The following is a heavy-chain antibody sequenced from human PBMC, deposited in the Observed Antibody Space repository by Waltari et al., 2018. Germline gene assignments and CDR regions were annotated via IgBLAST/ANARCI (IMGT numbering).Heavy chain of an antibody. CDR1: GGSFSGYY. D-gene: IGHD1-26*01. J-gene: IGHJ4*02. Sequence: QVQLQQWGAGLLKPSETLSLPCAVYGGSFSGYYWSWIRQPPGKGLEWIGEINHSGSTNYNPSLKSRVTISVDTSKNQFSLKLSSVTAADTAVYYCARHSRRDSYNWGQGTLVTVSS. V-gene: IGHV4-34*01. CDR2: INHSGST. CDR3: ARHSRRDSYN.